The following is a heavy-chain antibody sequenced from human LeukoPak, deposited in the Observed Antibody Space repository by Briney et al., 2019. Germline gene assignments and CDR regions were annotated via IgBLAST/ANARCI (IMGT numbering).Heavy chain of an antibody. D-gene: IGHD3-3*02. CDR1: GGSISSGGYY. CDR3: ARASIQRCPRKNNWFDP. Sequence: SQTLSLTCTVSGGSISSGGYYWSWIRQHPGKGLEWIGYIYYSGSTYYNPSLKSRVTISVDTSKNQFSLKLSSVTAADTAVYYCARASIQRCPRKNNWFDPWGQGTLVTVSS. J-gene: IGHJ5*02. CDR2: IYYSGST. V-gene: IGHV4-31*03.